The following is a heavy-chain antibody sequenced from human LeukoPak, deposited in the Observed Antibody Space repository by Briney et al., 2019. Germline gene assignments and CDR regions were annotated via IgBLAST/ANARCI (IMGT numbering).Heavy chain of an antibody. Sequence: GASVKVSCKASGYTFTGYYMHWVRQAPGQGLEWMGRINPNSGGTNYAQKFQGRVTMTRDTSISTAYMELSRLRSDDTAVYYCARDRVVVVPAVTKSGRFDHWGQGTLVTVSS. D-gene: IGHD2-2*01. J-gene: IGHJ5*02. V-gene: IGHV1-2*06. CDR2: INPNSGGT. CDR3: ARDRVVVVPAVTKSGRFDH. CDR1: GYTFTGYY.